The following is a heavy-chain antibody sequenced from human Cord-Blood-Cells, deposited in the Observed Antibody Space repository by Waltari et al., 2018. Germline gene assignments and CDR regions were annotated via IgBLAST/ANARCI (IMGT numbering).Heavy chain of an antibody. Sequence: QVQLQQWGAGLLKPSETLSLTCAVYGGSFSGYYWSWIRQPPGKGLEWIGEINHSGSTNYHPSLKSRVTISVDTSKNQFSLKLSSVTAADTAVYYCARGLRGDRDIVATIDYWGQGTLVTVSS. D-gene: IGHD5-12*01. J-gene: IGHJ4*02. V-gene: IGHV4-34*01. CDR2: INHSGST. CDR3: ARGLRGDRDIVATIDY. CDR1: GGSFSGYY.